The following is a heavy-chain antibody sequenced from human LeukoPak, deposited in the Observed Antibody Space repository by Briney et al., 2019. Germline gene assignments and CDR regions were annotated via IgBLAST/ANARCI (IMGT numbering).Heavy chain of an antibody. V-gene: IGHV4-59*08. CDR1: SGSISGYY. J-gene: IGHJ4*02. D-gene: IGHD2/OR15-2a*01. CDR3: ARQASCNSATCNPFDY. Sequence: SETLSLTCTVSSGSISGYYWSWIRQPPGKGLEWIGFIYYTGSTNYNPPLKSRVTISVDTSKNQFSLKLRSVTAADTAVYYCARQASCNSATCNPFDYWGQGTLVTVSS. CDR2: IYYTGST.